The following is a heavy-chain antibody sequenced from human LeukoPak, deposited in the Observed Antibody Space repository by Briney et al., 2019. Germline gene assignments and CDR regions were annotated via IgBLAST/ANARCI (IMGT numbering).Heavy chain of an antibody. V-gene: IGHV1-69*13. CDR1: GDTFTKSA. CDR3: ARTRSSSWYMLWFAP. D-gene: IGHD6-13*01. Sequence: SVKVSCKASGDTFTKSAISWVRQAPGQRLEWMGGIIPKFGTTEYGRKFRDRLTITADSSTGTAHMELSGLTSDDTAIYYCARTRSSSWYMLWFAPWGQGTLVTVSS. J-gene: IGHJ5*02. CDR2: IIPKFGTT.